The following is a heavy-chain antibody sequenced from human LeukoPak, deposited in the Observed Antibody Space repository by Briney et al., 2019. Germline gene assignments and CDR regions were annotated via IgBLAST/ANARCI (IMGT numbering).Heavy chain of an antibody. J-gene: IGHJ3*02. CDR2: IYYSGST. CDR1: GGSISSGDYY. V-gene: IGHV4-61*08. CDR3: ARAARTLRGPDI. D-gene: IGHD3-16*01. Sequence: SETLSLTCTVSGGSISSGDYYWSWIRQPPGKGLEWIGYIYYSGSTNYNPSLKSRVTISVDTSKNQFSLKLSSVTAADTAVYYCARAARTLRGPDIWGQGTMVTVSS.